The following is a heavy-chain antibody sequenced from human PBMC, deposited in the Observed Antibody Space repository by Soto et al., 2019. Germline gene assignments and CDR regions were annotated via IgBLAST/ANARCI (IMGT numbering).Heavy chain of an antibody. CDR1: GGSINSSDHF. V-gene: IGHV4-39*01. CDR3: ARQRVLSTNMFITSFDP. D-gene: IGHD3-10*02. Sequence: SETLSLTCSLSGGSINSSDHFWGWIRQTPGKGLEWIGSVYYTETTYYNPSLKSPVTISVGTSRNTFSLKVNSVTAADTGIYYCARQRVLSTNMFITSFDPWGQGTLVTVYS. J-gene: IGHJ5*02. CDR2: VYYTETT.